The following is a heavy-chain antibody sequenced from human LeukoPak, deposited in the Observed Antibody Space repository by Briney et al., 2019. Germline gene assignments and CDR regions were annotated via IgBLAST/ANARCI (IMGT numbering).Heavy chain of an antibody. D-gene: IGHD3-22*01. CDR2: IYYSGST. V-gene: IGHV4-59*01. J-gene: IGHJ4*02. CDR3: TRNYDSSGYTTFGY. CDR1: GGSISTYY. Sequence: SETPSLTCTVSGGSISTYYWGWIRQPPGKGLEWIGHIYYSGSTNYNPSLKSRVTIAVDTSKNHFSLKLSSVTAADTAVYYCTRNYDSSGYTTFGYWGRGTLVTVSS.